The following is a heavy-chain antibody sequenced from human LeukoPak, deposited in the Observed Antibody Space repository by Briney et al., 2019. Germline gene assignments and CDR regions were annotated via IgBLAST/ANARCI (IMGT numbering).Heavy chain of an antibody. CDR2: ITAGGSNT. CDR3: ATRGTSAPKYFAD. V-gene: IGHV3-23*01. D-gene: IGHD1-1*01. J-gene: IGHJ4*02. Sequence: GGSLRLSCGASGFTFSSFVMSWVRQTPGKGLEWVATITAGGSNTYYADSVKGRFTISRDNSKNTLHLQMNSLRAEDTAVYYWATRGTSAPKYFADWGQGTLVSVSS. CDR1: GFTFSSFV.